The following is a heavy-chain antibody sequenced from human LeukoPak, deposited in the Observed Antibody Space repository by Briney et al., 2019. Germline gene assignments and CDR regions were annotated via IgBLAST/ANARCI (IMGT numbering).Heavy chain of an antibody. J-gene: IGHJ4*02. Sequence: ASVKVSCKASGYTFTRYGISWVRQAPGQGLEWMGWINTNTGNPTYAQGFTGRFVFSLDTSVSTAYLQISSLKAEDTAVYYCARDGGQAVAGSGGKDYWGQGTLVTVSS. CDR2: INTNTGNP. D-gene: IGHD6-19*01. V-gene: IGHV7-4-1*02. CDR3: ARDGGQAVAGSGGKDY. CDR1: GYTFTRYG.